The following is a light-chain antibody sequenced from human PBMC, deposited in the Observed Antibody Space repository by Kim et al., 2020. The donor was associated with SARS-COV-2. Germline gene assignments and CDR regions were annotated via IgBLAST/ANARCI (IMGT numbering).Light chain of an antibody. Sequence: APGKTARITCGGNNIGSKSVHWYQQKPGQAPVLVIYYDSDRPSGIPELFSGSNSGNTATLTISRVEAGDEADYYCQVWDSSSDHPVFGTGTKVTVL. CDR1: NIGSKS. CDR2: YDS. V-gene: IGLV3-21*04. CDR3: QVWDSSSDHPV. J-gene: IGLJ1*01.